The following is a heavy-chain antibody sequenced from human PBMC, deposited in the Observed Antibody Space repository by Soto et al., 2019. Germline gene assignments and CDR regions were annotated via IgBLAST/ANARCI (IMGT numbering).Heavy chain of an antibody. CDR2: INHSGST. CDR1: GGSFSGYY. J-gene: IGHJ6*02. Sequence: QVQLQQWGAGLLKPSETLSLTCAVYGGSFSGYYWSWIRQPPGKGLEWIGEINHSGSTNYNPSLKSRVTISVDTSKNQFYLKLSSVTDADTAVYYCASLDYGDSYYYSYGMDVWGQGTTVTVSS. D-gene: IGHD4-17*01. CDR3: ASLDYGDSYYYSYGMDV. V-gene: IGHV4-34*01.